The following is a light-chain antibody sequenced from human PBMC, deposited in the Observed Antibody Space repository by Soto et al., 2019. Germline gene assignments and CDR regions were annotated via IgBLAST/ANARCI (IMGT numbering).Light chain of an antibody. J-gene: IGLJ1*01. CDR1: SSDVGGYNY. V-gene: IGLV2-14*01. CDR3: TSYTSSSTLDV. CDR2: EVS. Sequence: QSALTQPASVSGSPGQSITISCTGTSSDVGGYNYVSWYQQHPGKAPKLIIYEVSNRPTGVSNRFSGSKSGHTASLTICGLQSEDEADYFCTSYTSSSTLDVFGTGTKLTVL.